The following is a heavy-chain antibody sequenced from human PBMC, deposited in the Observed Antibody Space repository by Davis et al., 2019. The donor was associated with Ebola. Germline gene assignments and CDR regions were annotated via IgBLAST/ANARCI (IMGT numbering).Heavy chain of an antibody. Sequence: ASVKVSCKASGYTFINYDVHWVRQAPGQGLEWMGWLSPDGGNTGSAQKFQGRVTMTRITSMSTVYMELTSLTSEDTALYYCTTPGGQDSGYDVFDIWGQGTMVTVSS. CDR2: LSPDGGNT. V-gene: IGHV1-8*01. J-gene: IGHJ3*02. CDR3: TTPGGQDSGYDVFDI. CDR1: GYTFINYD. D-gene: IGHD5-12*01.